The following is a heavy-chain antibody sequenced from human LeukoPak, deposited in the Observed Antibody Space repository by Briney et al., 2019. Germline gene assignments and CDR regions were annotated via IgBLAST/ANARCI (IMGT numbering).Heavy chain of an antibody. Sequence: PGGSLRLSCAASGFTFSSYAMHWVRQAPGKGLEWVAVISYDGSNKYYADSVKGRFTISRDNSKNTLYLQMNSLRAEDTAVYYCAVGIAVAYVYWGQGTLVTVSS. V-gene: IGHV3-30-3*01. CDR2: ISYDGSNK. CDR3: AVGIAVAYVY. D-gene: IGHD6-19*01. CDR1: GFTFSSYA. J-gene: IGHJ4*02.